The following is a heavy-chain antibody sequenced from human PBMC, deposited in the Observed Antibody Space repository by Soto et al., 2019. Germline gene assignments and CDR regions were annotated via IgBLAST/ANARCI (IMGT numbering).Heavy chain of an antibody. CDR1: GFTFTNYW. D-gene: IGHD1-26*01. CDR2: INSDGTRT. CDR3: ATVATGSWDWFDP. J-gene: IGHJ5*02. V-gene: IGHV3-74*01. Sequence: EVQLVDSGGGLVQPGGSLRLSCAASGFTFTNYWMHWVRQVPGKGLVWVSRINSDGTRTTYADSVRGRFTISRDNAKNTLYLQMNSLRAEDTAVYYCATVATGSWDWFDPWGQGTLVTVSS.